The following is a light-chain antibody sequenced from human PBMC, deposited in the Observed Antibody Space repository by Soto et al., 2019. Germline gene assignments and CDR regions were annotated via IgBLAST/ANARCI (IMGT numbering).Light chain of an antibody. Sequence: DIQLTQSPSSLSASVGDRVTITCRVSQGISSYLNWYRQKPGKVRKLLIDSASNLQSGVPSRFSGSGSGTDCTLTISSLQPEDFATYYCQQVNSYPLTFGGGTKVDIK. CDR3: QQVNSYPLT. V-gene: IGKV1-27*01. J-gene: IGKJ4*01. CDR2: SAS. CDR1: QGISSY.